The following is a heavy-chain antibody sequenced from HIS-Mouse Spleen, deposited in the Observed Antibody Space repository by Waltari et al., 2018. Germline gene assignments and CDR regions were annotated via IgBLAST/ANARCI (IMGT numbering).Heavy chain of an antibody. CDR3: ARHNLNYWYFDL. J-gene: IGHJ2*01. Sequence: GWIRQPPGKGLEWIGSIYYSGSTYYNPSLKSRVTISVDTSKNQFSLKLSSVTAADTAVYYCARHNLNYWYFDLWGRGTLVTVSS. V-gene: IGHV4-39*01. CDR2: IYYSGST.